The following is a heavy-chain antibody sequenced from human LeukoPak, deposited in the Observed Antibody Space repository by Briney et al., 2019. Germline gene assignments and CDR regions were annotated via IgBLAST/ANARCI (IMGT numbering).Heavy chain of an antibody. V-gene: IGHV4-59*01. J-gene: IGHJ2*01. CDR1: GGSISSYY. CDR2: IYYSGST. Sequence: PSETLSLTCTVSGGSISSYYWSWIRQPPGKGLEWIGYIYYSGSTNYNSSLKSRVTISVDTSKNQFSLKLSSVTAADTAVYYCARVEVDTAMRAPDWYFDLWGRGTLVTVSS. D-gene: IGHD5-18*01. CDR3: ARVEVDTAMRAPDWYFDL.